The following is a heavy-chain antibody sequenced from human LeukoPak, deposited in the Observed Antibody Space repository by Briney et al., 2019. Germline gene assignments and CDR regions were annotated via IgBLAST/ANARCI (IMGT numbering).Heavy chain of an antibody. D-gene: IGHD1-26*01. CDR2: ISYSSTSV. CDR1: GFTFNSYS. Sequence: PGGSLRLSCAASGFTFNSYSMNWVRQAPGKGLEWVSSISYSSTSVFYADSVEGRFTISRDDAKNSLYLQVNSLRAEDTAVYYCARSLIPPTYSGNYIFQYYGMDVWGQGTTVTVSS. CDR3: ARSLIPPTYSGNYIFQYYGMDV. J-gene: IGHJ6*02. V-gene: IGHV3-21*06.